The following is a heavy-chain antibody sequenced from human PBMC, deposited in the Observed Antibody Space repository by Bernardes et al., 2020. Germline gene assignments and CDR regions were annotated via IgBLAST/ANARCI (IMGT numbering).Heavy chain of an antibody. J-gene: IGHJ4*02. V-gene: IGHV3-74*01. Sequence: GGSLRLSCAASGFTFSSYWMHWVRQAPGKGLVWVSRIYSDGSSTSYADSVKGRFTISRDNAKNTLYLQMNSLRGEDTAVYYCARGGVVGATDYWGQGTLVTGSA. D-gene: IGHD1-26*01. CDR3: ARGGVVGATDY. CDR1: GFTFSSYW. CDR2: IYSDGSST.